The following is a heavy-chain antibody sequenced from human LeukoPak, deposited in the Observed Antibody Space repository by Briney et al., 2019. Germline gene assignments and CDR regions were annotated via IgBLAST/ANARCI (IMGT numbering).Heavy chain of an antibody. CDR1: GLIFDDYT. J-gene: IGHJ4*02. V-gene: IGHV3-74*01. Sequence: GGSLRLSCAASGLIFDDYTMHWVRQAPGKGLVWVARIKNDGSGIIYADSVEGRFTISRDNSRNTLYLQMNSLRAEDTAVYYCARERGVSHPFDYWGQGTLVTVSS. CDR3: ARERGVSHPFDY. D-gene: IGHD2-21*01. CDR2: IKNDGSGI.